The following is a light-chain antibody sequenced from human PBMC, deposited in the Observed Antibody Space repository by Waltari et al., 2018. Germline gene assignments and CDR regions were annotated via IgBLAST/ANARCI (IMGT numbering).Light chain of an antibody. CDR1: QSVSSY. CDR3: QQRSNWPRT. Sequence: EIVLTQSPATLSLSPGEMATLSCKASQSVSSYLAWYQQTPGQAPRLLIYSASNRATGLPARFSGSGSGTDFTLTISSLEPEDFAVYYCQQRSNWPRTFGQGTKVEI. CDR2: SAS. V-gene: IGKV3-11*01. J-gene: IGKJ1*01.